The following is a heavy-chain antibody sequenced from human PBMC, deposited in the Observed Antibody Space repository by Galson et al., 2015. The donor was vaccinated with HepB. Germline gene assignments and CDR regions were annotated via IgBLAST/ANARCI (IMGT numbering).Heavy chain of an antibody. V-gene: IGHV3-23*01. CDR1: GFTFSSYA. Sequence: SLRLSCAASGFTFSSYAMSWVRQAPGKGLEWVSAISGSGGSTYYADSVKGRFTISRDNSKNTLYLQMNSLRAEDTAVYYCAKTPKRTITMIVARVGGWFDPWGQGTLVTVSS. CDR3: AKTPKRTITMIVARVGGWFDP. J-gene: IGHJ5*02. D-gene: IGHD3-22*01. CDR2: ISGSGGST.